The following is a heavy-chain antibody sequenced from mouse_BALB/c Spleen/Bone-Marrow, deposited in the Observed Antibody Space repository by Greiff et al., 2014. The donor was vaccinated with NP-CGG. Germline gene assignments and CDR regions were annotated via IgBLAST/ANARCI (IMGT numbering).Heavy chain of an antibody. CDR2: IDPANGNT. CDR1: GFNIKDTY. J-gene: IGHJ3*01. D-gene: IGHD2-3*01. V-gene: IGHV14-3*02. CDR3: ARRGDGYYAWFAY. Sequence: LVESGAELVKPGASVKLSCTASGFNIKDTYMHWVKQRPEQGLEWIGRIDPANGNTKYDPKFQGKATITADTSSNTAYLQLSSLTSEDTAVYYCARRGDGYYAWFAYWGQGTLVTVSA.